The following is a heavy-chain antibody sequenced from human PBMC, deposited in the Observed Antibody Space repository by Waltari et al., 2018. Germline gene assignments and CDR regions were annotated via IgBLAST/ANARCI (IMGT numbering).Heavy chain of an antibody. J-gene: IGHJ6*02. D-gene: IGHD2-15*01. Sequence: QVQLQQWGAGLLKPSETLSLTCAVYGGSFSGYYWSWIRQPPGKGLEWIGEINHSGSTNYNPSLKSRVTISVDTSKNQFSLKLSSVTAADTAVYYCARGRAVVKYYYYYYGMDVWGQGTTVIVSS. V-gene: IGHV4-34*01. CDR2: INHSGST. CDR3: ARGRAVVKYYYYYYGMDV. CDR1: GGSFSGYY.